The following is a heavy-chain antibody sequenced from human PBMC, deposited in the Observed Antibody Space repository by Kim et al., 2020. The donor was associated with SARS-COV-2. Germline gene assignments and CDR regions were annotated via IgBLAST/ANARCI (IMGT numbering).Heavy chain of an antibody. CDR3: AREGRRITMIVVARRDWFDP. Sequence: SETLSLTCTVSGGSISSYYWSWIRQPAGKGLEWIGRIYTSGSTNYNPSLKSRVTMSVDTSKNQFSLKLSSVTAADTAVYYCAREGRRITMIVVARRDWFDPWGQGTLVTVSS. CDR1: GGSISSYY. V-gene: IGHV4-4*07. D-gene: IGHD3-22*01. CDR2: IYTSGST. J-gene: IGHJ5*02.